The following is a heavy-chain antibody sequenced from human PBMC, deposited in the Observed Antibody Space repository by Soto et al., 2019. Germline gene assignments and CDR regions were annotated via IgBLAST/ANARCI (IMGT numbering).Heavy chain of an antibody. CDR1: DYSFATYG. J-gene: IGHJ5*02. Sequence: QVQLVQSGAEGKKPGASVKVSCKASDYSFATYGITWVRQAPGQGLEWMGWISVYSGNTNYAQKFQGRVTMTTDTPTSTAYMELRSLRSDDTAVYYCARDGERGGYLYHWGQGTLVTVSS. V-gene: IGHV1-18*01. CDR3: ARDGERGGYLYH. CDR2: ISVYSGNT. D-gene: IGHD3-16*02.